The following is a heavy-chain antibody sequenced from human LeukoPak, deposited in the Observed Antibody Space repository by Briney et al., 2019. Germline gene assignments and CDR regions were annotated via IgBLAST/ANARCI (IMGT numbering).Heavy chain of an antibody. CDR2: IYYSGST. Sequence: PSQTLSLTCTVSGGSINNGGYYWSWIRQPPGKGLEWIGYIYYSGSTYYNPSLKSRVTISVDTSKNQFSLKLSSVTAADTAVYYCARGFRGYSYGLDGMDVWGQGTTVTVSS. CDR1: GGSINNGGYY. CDR3: ARGFRGYSYGLDGMDV. V-gene: IGHV4-30-4*01. D-gene: IGHD5-18*01. J-gene: IGHJ6*02.